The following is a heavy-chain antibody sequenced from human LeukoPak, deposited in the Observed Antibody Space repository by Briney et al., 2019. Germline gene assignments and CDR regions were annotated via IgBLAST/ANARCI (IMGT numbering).Heavy chain of an antibody. V-gene: IGHV1-2*02. CDR2: INPNSGGT. J-gene: IGHJ6*02. CDR1: GYTFTGYY. CDR3: ARVKLVAATPYYYYGMDV. Sequence: GASVKVSCKASGYTFTGYYMHWVRQAPGQGLEWMGWINPNSGGTNYAQKFQGRVTMTRDTSISTAYMELSRLRSDDTAVYYCARVKLVAATPYYYYGMDVWGQGTTVTVSS. D-gene: IGHD2-15*01.